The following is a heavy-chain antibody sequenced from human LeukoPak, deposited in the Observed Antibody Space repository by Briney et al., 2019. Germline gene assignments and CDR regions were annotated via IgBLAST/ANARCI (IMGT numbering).Heavy chain of an antibody. V-gene: IGHV1-2*02. CDR3: ARGSPRITIFGVVTTEIDY. CDR1: GYTFTGYY. Sequence: GASVKFSCKASGYTFTGYYMHWVRQAPGQGLEWIGWINPNSGGTNYAQKFQGRVTMTRDTSISTAYMELSRLRSDDTAVYYCARGSPRITIFGVVTTEIDYWGQGTLVTVSS. D-gene: IGHD3-3*01. J-gene: IGHJ4*02. CDR2: INPNSGGT.